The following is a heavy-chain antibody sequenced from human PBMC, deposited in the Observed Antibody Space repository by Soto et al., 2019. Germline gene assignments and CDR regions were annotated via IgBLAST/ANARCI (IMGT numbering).Heavy chain of an antibody. V-gene: IGHV4-30-4*01. CDR2: SSYTGNT. Sequence: QVQLKESGPGLVKPSQTLSLTCSVSGGSIGSGDYYWSWVRQSPGKGLEWIGYSSYTGNTYYNPSLGSRVTFSVDTSQNQLSLRLSDVTVADTAVYYCARDSRRRADSGTRPLYYFDYWGQGTLVTVSS. J-gene: IGHJ4*02. D-gene: IGHD1-26*01. CDR1: GGSIGSGDYY. CDR3: ARDSRRRADSGTRPLYYFDY.